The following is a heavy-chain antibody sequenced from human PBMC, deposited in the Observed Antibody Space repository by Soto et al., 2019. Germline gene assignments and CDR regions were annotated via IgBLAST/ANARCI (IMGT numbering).Heavy chain of an antibody. J-gene: IGHJ4*02. V-gene: IGHV3-15*01. D-gene: IGHD3-16*01. Sequence: EVQLVESGGDFVKPGGSLRVSCAVSGFSFSNAWMSWVRQAPGKGLEWVGRIKSRADGGTTDYTAPVKGRFTISRDDSKNTVFLQMNSLKTEDTAVYYCTAHLGEFFPLDYWGQGTLVTGSS. CDR1: GFSFSNAW. CDR2: IKSRADGGTT. CDR3: TAHLGEFFPLDY.